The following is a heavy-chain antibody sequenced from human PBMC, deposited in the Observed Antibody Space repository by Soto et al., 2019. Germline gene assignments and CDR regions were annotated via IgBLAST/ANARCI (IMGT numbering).Heavy chain of an antibody. V-gene: IGHV3-23*01. Sequence: VQLLESGGGLVQPGGSLRLSCAASGFTFSSYAMSWVRQAPWKGLGWVSALSGSGGSTYYADSVKGRFTISRDNSNNALYLQMNSLRAEDTAVYYCARLYSSGWFFDYWGQGTLVTVSS. CDR1: GFTFSSYA. CDR3: ARLYSSGWFFDY. D-gene: IGHD6-19*01. J-gene: IGHJ4*02. CDR2: LSGSGGST.